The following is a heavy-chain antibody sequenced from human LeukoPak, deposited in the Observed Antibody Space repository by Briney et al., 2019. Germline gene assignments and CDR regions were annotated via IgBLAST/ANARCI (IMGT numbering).Heavy chain of an antibody. CDR1: GGSISSSGYY. CDR3: ARGYCSGGICSRSRFDP. V-gene: IGHV4-39*07. J-gene: IGHJ5*02. CDR2: IYYSGST. Sequence: SETLSLTCTVSGGSISSSGYYWGWIRQPPGKGLEWIGSIYYSGSTYYNPSLKSRVTISVDTSKNQFSLKVNSVTAADTAIYYCARGYCSGGICSRSRFDPWGQGSLVTVSS. D-gene: IGHD2-15*01.